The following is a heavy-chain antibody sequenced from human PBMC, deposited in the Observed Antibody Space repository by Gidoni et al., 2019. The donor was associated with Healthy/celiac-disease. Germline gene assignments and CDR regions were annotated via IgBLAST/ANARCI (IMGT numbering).Heavy chain of an antibody. J-gene: IGHJ6*02. CDR3: AKDGNSKIRSDGMDV. V-gene: IGHV3-23*01. D-gene: IGHD3-16*01. Sequence: TISRDNSKNTLYLQMNSLRAEDTAVYYCAKDGNSKIRSDGMDVWGQGTTVTVSS.